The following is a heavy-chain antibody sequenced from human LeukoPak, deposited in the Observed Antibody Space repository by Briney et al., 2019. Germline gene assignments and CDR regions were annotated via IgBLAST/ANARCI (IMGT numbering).Heavy chain of an antibody. CDR2: IYTSGST. J-gene: IGHJ6*03. Sequence: PSETLSLTCTVSGGSISSYYWSWIRQPPGKGLEWIGYIYTSGSTNYNPSLKSRVTISVDTSKNQFSLKLSSVTAADTAVYYCATNGRYGDGYNYGYYYVDVWGKGTTVTVSS. D-gene: IGHD5-24*01. CDR1: GGSISSYY. CDR3: ATNGRYGDGYNYGYYYVDV. V-gene: IGHV4-4*09.